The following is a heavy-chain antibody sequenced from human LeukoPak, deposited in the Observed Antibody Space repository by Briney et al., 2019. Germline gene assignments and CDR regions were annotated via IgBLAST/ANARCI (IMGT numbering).Heavy chain of an antibody. D-gene: IGHD2-2*02. CDR2: INHSGST. Sequence: SETLSLTCAVYGVSFSGYYWSWIRQPPGKGLEWVGEINHSGSTNYNPSLKSRVTISVDTSKNQFSLKLSSVTAADTAVYYCARGNTHLSYCYYYYGMDVWGQGTTVTVSS. V-gene: IGHV4-34*01. CDR1: GVSFSGYY. J-gene: IGHJ6*02. CDR3: ARGNTHLSYCYYYYGMDV.